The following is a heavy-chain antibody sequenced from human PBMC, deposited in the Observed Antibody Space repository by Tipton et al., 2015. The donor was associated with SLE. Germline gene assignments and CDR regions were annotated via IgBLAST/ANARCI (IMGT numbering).Heavy chain of an antibody. J-gene: IGHJ4*02. D-gene: IGHD2-15*01. CDR2: ISGSGDST. CDR3: AKMGGFCSGVTCPWDY. CDR1: GFTFNNYA. V-gene: IGHV3-23*01. Sequence: SLRLPCTASGFTFNNYAMNWVRQAPGKGLEWVSGISGSGDSTFSGDSVKGRFTISRDNSKKTLYLQMNSLRVEDTAIYYCAKMGGFCSGVTCPWDYWGQGTLVTVSS.